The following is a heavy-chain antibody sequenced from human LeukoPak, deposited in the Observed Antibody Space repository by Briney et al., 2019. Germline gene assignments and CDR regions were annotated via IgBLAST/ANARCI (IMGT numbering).Heavy chain of an antibody. CDR3: AKDRAMQGYYDSTGYYGNFYCMDV. Sequence: PGGSLRLSCVASGFTFSSYGMNWIRQAPGKGLEWVAFTQYDESNKYNADSVKGRFTISRDNSKNTLFLQMNSLRAEDTSVYFCAKDRAMQGYYDSTGYYGNFYCMDVWGKGTTVTVSS. CDR1: GFTFSSYG. V-gene: IGHV3-30*02. CDR2: TQYDESNK. J-gene: IGHJ6*03. D-gene: IGHD3-22*01.